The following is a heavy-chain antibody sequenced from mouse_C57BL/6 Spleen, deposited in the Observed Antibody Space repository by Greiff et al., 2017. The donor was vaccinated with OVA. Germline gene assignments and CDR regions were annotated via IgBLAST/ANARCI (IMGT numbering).Heavy chain of an antibody. D-gene: IGHD1-1*01. CDR3: ARHEDLDYYGSSPYFDV. Sequence: QVQLQQSGAELVKPGASVKLSCKASGYTFTEYTIHWVKQRSGQGLEWIGWFYPGSGSIKYNEKFKDKATLTVDKSSSTVYMELSSLTSEDSAVYFSARHEDLDYYGSSPYFDVWGTGTTVTVSS. V-gene: IGHV1-62-2*01. CDR1: GYTFTEYT. CDR2: FYPGSGSI. J-gene: IGHJ1*03.